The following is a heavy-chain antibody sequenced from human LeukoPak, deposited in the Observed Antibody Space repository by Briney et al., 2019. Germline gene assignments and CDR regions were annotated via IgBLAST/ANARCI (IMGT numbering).Heavy chain of an antibody. CDR1: GFTFSSYG. CDR3: ARDGYSYGYGGANWFDP. J-gene: IGHJ5*02. V-gene: IGHV3-30*02. CDR2: IRDDGSNK. D-gene: IGHD5-18*01. Sequence: GGSLRLSCAASGFTFSSYGMHWVRQAPGKGLEWVAFIRDDGSNKYYADSVKCRFTISRDNSKNTLYLQMNSLRDEDTAVYYCARDGYSYGYGGANWFDPWGQGTLVTVSS.